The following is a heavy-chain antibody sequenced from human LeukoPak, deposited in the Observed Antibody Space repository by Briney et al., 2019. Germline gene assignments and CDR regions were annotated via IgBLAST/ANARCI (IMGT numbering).Heavy chain of an antibody. Sequence: PSETLSLTCTVSGGSISSGGYYWSWIRQHPGKGLEWIGYIYYSGSTYYNPSLKSRVTISVDTSKNQFSLKLSSVTAADTAVFYCARQMGSYDAFDIWGQGTMVTVSS. CDR1: GGSISSGGYY. CDR2: IYYSGST. D-gene: IGHD1-26*01. CDR3: ARQMGSYDAFDI. V-gene: IGHV4-31*03. J-gene: IGHJ3*02.